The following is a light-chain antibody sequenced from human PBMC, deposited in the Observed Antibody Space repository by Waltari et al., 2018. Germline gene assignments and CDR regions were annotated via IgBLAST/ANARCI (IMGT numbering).Light chain of an antibody. CDR1: TGAVTSGHY. V-gene: IGLV7-46*01. CDR2: DTS. CDR3: FLSYSADHRV. Sequence: QAVVTQEPSLTVSPGGTVTLTCDSSTGAVTSGHYPYWFQQKPGQAPRTLIYDTSNKHSWTPARFSGSLLGGKAALTLSGAQPEDEADYYCFLSYSADHRVFGGGTKLTVL. J-gene: IGLJ3*02.